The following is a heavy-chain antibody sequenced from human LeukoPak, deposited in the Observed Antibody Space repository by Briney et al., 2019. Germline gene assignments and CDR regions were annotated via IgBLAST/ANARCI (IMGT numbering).Heavy chain of an antibody. CDR2: IYYSGSN. V-gene: IGHV4-59*01. CDR1: GGSISSYY. J-gene: IGHJ6*02. CDR3: ARGGYSYGLYYYHGMDV. D-gene: IGHD5-18*01. Sequence: SETLSLTCTVSGGSISSYYWSWIRQPPGKGLEWTGYIYYSGSNNYNPSLKSRVTISVDTSKNQFSLKLSSVTAADTAVYYCARGGYSYGLYYYHGMDVWGQGTTVTVSS.